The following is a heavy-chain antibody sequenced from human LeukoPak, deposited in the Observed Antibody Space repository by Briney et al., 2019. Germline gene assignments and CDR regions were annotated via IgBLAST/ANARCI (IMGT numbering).Heavy chain of an antibody. Sequence: SETLSLTCTVSDDSISGYYWSWVRQPPGKGLEWIAYLFYGGSTNYNPSLKSRVSMSVDTSKNQFSLNLTSVTAADTAIYYCARHESAFGWFDPWGRGTLVTVSS. J-gene: IGHJ5*02. V-gene: IGHV4-59*08. CDR3: ARHESAFGWFDP. D-gene: IGHD3-10*01. CDR1: DDSISGYY. CDR2: LFYGGST.